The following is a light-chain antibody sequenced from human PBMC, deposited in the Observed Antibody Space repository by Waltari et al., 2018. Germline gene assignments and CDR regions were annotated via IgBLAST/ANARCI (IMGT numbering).Light chain of an antibody. V-gene: IGKV2-30*02. J-gene: IGKJ2*01. CDR1: QSLVHSDGNTH. Sequence: DVVMTQSPLSLSVTLGQAASISCKASQSLVHSDGNTHLNWFHQRPGQSPRRLIYRVSNRDSGVPDRFSGSGSGTDFTLKINKVEAEDVGIDYCMQGTHWPYTFGQGTKLDIK. CDR2: RVS. CDR3: MQGTHWPYT.